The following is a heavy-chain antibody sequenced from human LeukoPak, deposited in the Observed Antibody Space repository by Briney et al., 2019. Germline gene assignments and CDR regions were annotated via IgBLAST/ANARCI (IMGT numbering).Heavy chain of an antibody. J-gene: IGHJ4*02. CDR2: IWNDGSNK. V-gene: IGHV3-33*01. D-gene: IGHD1-26*01. Sequence: GGSLRLSCAASGLSFRSYGLHWVRQAPGKGLEWVAVIWNDGSNKYYADSVKGRFTISRDDSKNTLYLQMNSLRAEDTAVYYCARWVSCITQHFDYWGQGTLVTVSS. CDR1: GLSFRSYG. CDR3: ARWVSCITQHFDY.